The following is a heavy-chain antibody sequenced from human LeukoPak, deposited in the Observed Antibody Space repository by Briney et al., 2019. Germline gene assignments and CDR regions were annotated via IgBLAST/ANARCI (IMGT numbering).Heavy chain of an antibody. CDR1: GGPIGSYY. Sequence: SETLSLTCTVSGGPIGSYYWSWIRQPPGKGLEWIGYIYTSGSTNYNPSLKSRVTISVDTSKNQFSLKLSSVTAADTAVYYCARHADTAMVPDAFDIWGQGTMVTVSS. D-gene: IGHD5-18*01. CDR3: ARHADTAMVPDAFDI. V-gene: IGHV4-4*09. CDR2: IYTSGST. J-gene: IGHJ3*02.